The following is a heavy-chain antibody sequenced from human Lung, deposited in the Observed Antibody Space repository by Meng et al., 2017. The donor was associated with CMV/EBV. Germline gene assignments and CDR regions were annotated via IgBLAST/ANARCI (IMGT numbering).Heavy chain of an antibody. J-gene: IGHJ4*02. D-gene: IGHD6-19*01. CDR3: ASFPPPGKQWLVTDY. Sequence: QAQREAWGPGLVKPSGTRSLPCAGSGGSISRSNWWSWARQPPGKGLEWIGEIYHSGSTNYNPSLKSRVTISVDKSKNQFSLKLSSVTAADTAVYYCASFPPPGKQWLVTDYWGQGTLVTVSS. CDR2: IYHSGST. CDR1: GGSISRSNW. V-gene: IGHV4-4*02.